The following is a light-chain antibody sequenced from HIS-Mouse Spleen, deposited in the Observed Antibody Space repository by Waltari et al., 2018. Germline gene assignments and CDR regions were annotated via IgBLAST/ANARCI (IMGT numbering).Light chain of an antibody. Sequence: SYELTQPPSVSVSPGQTARNTCPGDALPKKYAYWYQQKHGQAPVLVIYEDSKRPSGIPERFSGSSSGTMATLTISGAQVEDEADYYCYSTDSSGNHRVFGGGTKLTVL. J-gene: IGLJ2*01. CDR1: ALPKKY. CDR3: YSTDSSGNHRV. CDR2: EDS. V-gene: IGLV3-10*01.